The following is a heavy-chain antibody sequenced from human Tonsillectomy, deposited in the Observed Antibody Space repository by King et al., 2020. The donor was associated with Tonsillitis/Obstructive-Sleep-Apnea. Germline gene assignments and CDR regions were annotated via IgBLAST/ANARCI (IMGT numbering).Heavy chain of an antibody. D-gene: IGHD6-13*01. Sequence: QLQLQESGPGLVKPSGTLSLTCAVSGGSISSNNWWSWVRQPPGKGLEWIGGIYHRGTTSYNPSLKTRVTISVDRSKNQFSLKLSSVTAADTALYYCARDSPYSRLEYVDYWGQGTLVTVSA. V-gene: IGHV4-4*02. CDR1: GGSISSNNW. CDR2: IYHRGTT. CDR3: ARDSPYSRLEYVDY. J-gene: IGHJ4*02.